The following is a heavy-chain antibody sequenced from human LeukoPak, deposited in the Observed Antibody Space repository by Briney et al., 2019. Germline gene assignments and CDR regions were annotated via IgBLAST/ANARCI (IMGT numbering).Heavy chain of an antibody. CDR1: GYTFTSYA. CDR3: ARGAVAGPYYYYYMDV. V-gene: IGHV7-4-1*02. J-gene: IGHJ6*03. Sequence: ASVKVSCKASGYTFTSYAMNWVRQAPGQGLEWMGWINTNTGNPTYAQGFTGRFVFSLDTSVSTAYLQISSLKAEDTAVYYCARGAVAGPYYYYYMDVWGKGTTVTVSS. CDR2: INTNTGNP. D-gene: IGHD6-19*01.